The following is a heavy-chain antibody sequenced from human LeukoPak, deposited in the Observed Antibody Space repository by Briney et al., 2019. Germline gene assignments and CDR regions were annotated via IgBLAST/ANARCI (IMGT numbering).Heavy chain of an antibody. CDR2: IYSGGST. J-gene: IGHJ4*02. Sequence: LAGGPLRLSCAASGFTVSSNYMSWVRQAPGKGLEWVSVIYSGGSTYYADSVKGRFTISRDNSKNTLYLQMNSLRAEDTAVYYCASRYCGGDCYSGFDYWGQGTLVTVSS. V-gene: IGHV3-66*01. CDR3: ASRYCGGDCYSGFDY. CDR1: GFTVSSNY. D-gene: IGHD2-21*02.